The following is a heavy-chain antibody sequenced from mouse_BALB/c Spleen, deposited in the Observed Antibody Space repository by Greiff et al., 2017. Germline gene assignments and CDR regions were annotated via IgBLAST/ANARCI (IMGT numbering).Heavy chain of an antibody. CDR2: ISYSGST. CDR3: ARYDYDGDPYFDY. Sequence: VHVKQSGPSLVKPSQTLSLTCSVTGDSITSGYWNWIRKFPGNKLEYMGYISYSGSTYYNPSLKSRISITRDTSKNQYYLQLNSVTTEDTATYYCARYDYDGDPYFDYWGQGTTLTVSS. V-gene: IGHV3-8*02. J-gene: IGHJ2*01. D-gene: IGHD2-4*01. CDR1: GDSITSGY.